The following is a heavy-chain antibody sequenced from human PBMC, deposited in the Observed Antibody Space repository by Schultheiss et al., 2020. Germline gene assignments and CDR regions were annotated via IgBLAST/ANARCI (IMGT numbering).Heavy chain of an antibody. CDR2: ISAYNGNT. D-gene: IGHD2-2*03. CDR1: GYTFTSYG. V-gene: IGHV1-18*01. CDR3: ARDLLGYCSSTSCRADWYFDL. J-gene: IGHJ2*01. Sequence: ASVKVSGKASGYTFTSYGISWVRQAPGQGLEWMGWISAYNGNTNYAQKLQGRVTMTTDTSTSTAYMELRSLRSDDTAVYYCARDLLGYCSSTSCRADWYFDLWGRGTLVTVSS.